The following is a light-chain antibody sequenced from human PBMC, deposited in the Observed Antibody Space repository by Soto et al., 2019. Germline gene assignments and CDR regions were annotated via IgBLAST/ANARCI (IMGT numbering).Light chain of an antibody. CDR2: DAS. CDR3: QQYNSYSSFT. V-gene: IGKV1-5*01. CDR1: QSISSW. J-gene: IGKJ2*01. Sequence: DIQMTQSPSTLSASVGDRVTITCRASQSISSWLAWYQQKPGEAPKVLIYDASSLESGVPSRFSGSGSGTEFILTISSLQPDDFATYYCQQYNSYSSFTFGQGTKLEIK.